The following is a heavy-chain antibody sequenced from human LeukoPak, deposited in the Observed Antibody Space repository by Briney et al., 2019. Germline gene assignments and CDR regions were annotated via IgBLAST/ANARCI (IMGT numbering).Heavy chain of an antibody. CDR2: IYSGGFA. D-gene: IGHD3-22*01. Sequence: GGSLRLSCAASGFTVSSNYMSRVRQAPGKGLEWVSVIYSGGFAYYADSVKGRFTISRDNSKNTLYLQMNNLRAEDTAVYYCARAPYYYDSSGYPEGSWGQGTLVTVSS. J-gene: IGHJ5*02. CDR1: GFTVSSNY. CDR3: ARAPYYYDSSGYPEGS. V-gene: IGHV3-53*01.